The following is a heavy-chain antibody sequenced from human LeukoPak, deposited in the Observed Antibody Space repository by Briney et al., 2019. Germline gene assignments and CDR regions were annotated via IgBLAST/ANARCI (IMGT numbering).Heavy chain of an antibody. J-gene: IGHJ4*02. CDR3: ARYNWNSAPFDY. CDR1: GFTFSSYW. V-gene: IGHV3-74*01. D-gene: IGHD1-7*01. Sequence: GGSLRLSCAASGFTFSSYWMHWVRQAPGQGLVWISHINSDGSSTSYADSVKGRFTISRDSAKNTLYLEMSSLRAEDTAVYYCARYNWNSAPFDYWGQGTLVTVSS. CDR2: INSDGSST.